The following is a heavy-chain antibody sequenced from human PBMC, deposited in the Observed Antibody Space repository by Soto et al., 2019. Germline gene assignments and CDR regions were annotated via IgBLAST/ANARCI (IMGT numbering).Heavy chain of an antibody. CDR1: GGSFSGYY. CDR3: ARGFFSVQTRLTNSFRCLDP. CDR2: INHSGST. D-gene: IGHD4-17*01. Sequence: PSETLSLTCAVYGGSFSGYYWSWIRQPPGKGLEWIGEINHSGSTNYNPSLKSRVTISVDTSKNQFSLKLSSVTAADTALYYCARGFFSVQTRLTNSFRCLDPGGRGTLVTFSS. V-gene: IGHV4-34*01. J-gene: IGHJ5*02.